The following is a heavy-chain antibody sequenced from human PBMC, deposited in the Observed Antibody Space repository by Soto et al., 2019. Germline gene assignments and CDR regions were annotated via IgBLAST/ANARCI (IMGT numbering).Heavy chain of an antibody. V-gene: IGHV3-72*01. CDR1: GFTFSDHY. Sequence: PGGSLSLSCVGSGFTFSDHYIDWVRQAPGKGLEWVGRIRKQANIYTTHYAASVKGRFTISRDDPKNSLYLQMNSLKTEDTAVYYCARSGSSTSCYGYWGRGTLVTVSS. J-gene: IGHJ4*02. D-gene: IGHD2-2*01. CDR2: IRKQANIYTT. CDR3: ARSGSSTSCYGY.